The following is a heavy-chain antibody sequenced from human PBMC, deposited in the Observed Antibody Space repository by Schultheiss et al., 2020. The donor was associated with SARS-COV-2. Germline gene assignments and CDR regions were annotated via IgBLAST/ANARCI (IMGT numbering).Heavy chain of an antibody. J-gene: IGHJ6*02. D-gene: IGHD4-23*01. V-gene: IGHV1-18*01. Sequence: ASVKVSCKASGYTFTSYGISWVRQAPGQGLEWMGWISAYNGNTNYAQKLQGRVTMTTDTSTSTAYMELRSLRSDDTAVYYCARSPTVVTGRGYYYYGMDVWGQGTTVTVSS. CDR2: ISAYNGNT. CDR1: GYTFTSYG. CDR3: ARSPTVVTGRGYYYYGMDV.